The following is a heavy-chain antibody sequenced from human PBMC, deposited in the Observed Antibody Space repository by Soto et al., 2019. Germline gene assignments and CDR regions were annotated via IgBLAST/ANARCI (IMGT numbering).Heavy chain of an antibody. V-gene: IGHV1-3*01. Sequence: AAVNVSCKASGYTFTSYAMHWVRQAPGQRLEWMGWINAGNGNTKYSQKFQVRVTITSDTSASTAYMELSSLRSEDTAVYYCARIRLWFGDLSDGMDVWGQGTTVTVSS. D-gene: IGHD3-10*01. CDR3: ARIRLWFGDLSDGMDV. CDR2: INAGNGNT. CDR1: GYTFTSYA. J-gene: IGHJ6*02.